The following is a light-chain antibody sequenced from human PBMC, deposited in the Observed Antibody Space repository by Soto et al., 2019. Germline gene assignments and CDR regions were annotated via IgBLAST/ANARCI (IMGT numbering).Light chain of an antibody. CDR3: QQYNSYSPYT. CDR1: QSISSW. CDR2: KAS. V-gene: IGKV1-5*03. Sequence: DIQMTQSPSTLSASVGDRVTITCRASQSISSWLAWYQQKPGKAPKLLIYKASSLESGVPSRFRGRGSGTAFTLTISSLQPDDFATYYCQQYNSYSPYTFGQGTKLEIK. J-gene: IGKJ2*01.